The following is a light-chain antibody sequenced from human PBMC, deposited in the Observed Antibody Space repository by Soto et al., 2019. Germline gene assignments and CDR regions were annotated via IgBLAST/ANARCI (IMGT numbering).Light chain of an antibody. CDR3: QKYGNFWT. CDR2: GAS. CDR1: QSVRSSY. V-gene: IGKV3-20*01. J-gene: IGKJ1*01. Sequence: EIVFTQSPGTLSLSPGERASLSCRASQSVRSSYLAWYQQKPGQAPRLLIYGASSSATGIPDRISGSGSRTVFSITIRRLAPDYFALYYYQKYGNFWTFGQGTQVDIK.